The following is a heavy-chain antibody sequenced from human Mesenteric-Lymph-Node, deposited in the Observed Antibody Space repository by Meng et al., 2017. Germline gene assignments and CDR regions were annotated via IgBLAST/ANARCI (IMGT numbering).Heavy chain of an antibody. CDR1: GYSFTSYW. D-gene: IGHD1-14*01. CDR3: ARLKYTTAYYYYGMDV. J-gene: IGHJ6*02. V-gene: IGHV5-51*01. CDR2: IYPGDSDT. Sequence: GESLKISCKGSGYSFTSYWIGWVRQMPGKGLEWMGIIYPGDSDTRYSPSFQGQVTISADKSISTAYLQWSSLKASDTAMYYCARLKYTTAYYYYGMDVWGQGTTVTVSS.